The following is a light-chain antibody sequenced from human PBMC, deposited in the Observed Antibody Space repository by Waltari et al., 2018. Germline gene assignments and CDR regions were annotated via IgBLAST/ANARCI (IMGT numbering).Light chain of an antibody. CDR3: CSYAASTISWV. CDR1: SSDVGSYNL. J-gene: IGLJ3*02. Sequence: QSALTQPASVSESPGQSITISCTGTSSDVGSYNLVSWYQQHPGKAPKLSIYEYTKRPSGVSIRFSGSKSGNTASLTISGLQAEDEADYYCCSYAASTISWVFGGGTKLTVL. CDR2: EYT. V-gene: IGLV2-23*01.